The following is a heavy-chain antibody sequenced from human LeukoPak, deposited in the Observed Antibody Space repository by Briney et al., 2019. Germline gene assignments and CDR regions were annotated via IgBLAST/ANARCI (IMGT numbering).Heavy chain of an antibody. J-gene: IGHJ4*02. CDR1: GFTVSSNY. V-gene: IGHV3-53*01. CDR3: ARGTSVTPDY. D-gene: IGHD4-17*01. Sequence: TGGSLRLSCAASGFTVSSNYMSWVRQAPGKGLVWVSVIFSDGSPYYADSVKGRFTISRDRSKNTLYLQMNSLRAEDTAVYYCARGTSVTPDYWGQGTLVTVSS. CDR2: IFSDGSP.